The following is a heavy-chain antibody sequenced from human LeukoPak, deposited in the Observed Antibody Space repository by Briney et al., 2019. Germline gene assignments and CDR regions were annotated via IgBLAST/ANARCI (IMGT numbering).Heavy chain of an antibody. CDR2: ISSSSSYI. J-gene: IGHJ3*02. CDR3: ARPRIAARRFDAFDI. V-gene: IGHV3-21*01. Sequence: GGSLRLSCAASGFTFSSYSMNWVRQAPGKGLEWVSSISSSSSYIYYADSVKGRFTISRDNAKNSLYLQMNSLRAEDTAAYYCARPRIAARRFDAFDIWGQGTMVTVSS. D-gene: IGHD6-6*01. CDR1: GFTFSSYS.